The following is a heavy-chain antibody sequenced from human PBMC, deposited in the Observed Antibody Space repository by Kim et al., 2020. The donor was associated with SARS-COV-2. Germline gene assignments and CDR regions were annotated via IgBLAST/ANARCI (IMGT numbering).Heavy chain of an antibody. CDR2: IKPDGSEK. J-gene: IGHJ4*02. D-gene: IGHD1-1*01. CDR3: ARSLPQRRPFDY. CDR1: GFTFSSYW. Sequence: GGSLRLSCAASGFTFSSYWMTWVRQAPGKGLEWVASIKPDGSEKVYVDSVKGRFTISRDNAKNSLYLHMNSMRAEDAAVYYCARSLPQRRPFDYWGQGTLVTVSS. V-gene: IGHV3-7*01.